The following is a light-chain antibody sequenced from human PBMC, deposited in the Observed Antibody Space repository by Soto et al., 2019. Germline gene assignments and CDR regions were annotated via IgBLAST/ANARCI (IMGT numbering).Light chain of an antibody. CDR2: EGS. CDR3: CSYAGSSTFGV. Sequence: QSALTQPASVSGSPGQTITISCTGTSSDVGSDNLVSWYQQHPGKAPKLMIYEGSKRPSGVSNRFSGSKSGNTASLTISGLQAEDEADYYCCSYAGSSTFGVFGGGTKLTVL. J-gene: IGLJ2*01. V-gene: IGLV2-23*03. CDR1: SSDVGSDNL.